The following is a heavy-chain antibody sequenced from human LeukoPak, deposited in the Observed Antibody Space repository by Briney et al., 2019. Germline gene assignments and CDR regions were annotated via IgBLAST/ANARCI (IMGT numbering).Heavy chain of an antibody. Sequence: GGSPRISCAASGFTFSSYSKKWGHQAPGKGLGWGSSISSSSSYIYYADSVKGRFTISRDNAKNSLYLQMNSLRAEDTAVYYCARDPALVAATPYYFDYWGQGTLVTVSS. V-gene: IGHV3-21*01. CDR3: ARDPALVAATPYYFDY. CDR1: GFTFSSYS. D-gene: IGHD2-15*01. J-gene: IGHJ4*02. CDR2: ISSSSSYI.